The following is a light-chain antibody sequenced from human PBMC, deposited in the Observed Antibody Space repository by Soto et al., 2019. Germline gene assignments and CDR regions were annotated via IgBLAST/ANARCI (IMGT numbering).Light chain of an antibody. CDR1: QSVSNNY. CDR2: GAS. J-gene: IGKJ1*01. CDR3: QQYGSSGT. Sequence: VLTQSPGTLSLSPGERATLCCRASQSVSNNYLAWYQQKPGQAPRLLIYGASNRATGIPDRFSGSGSGTDFTLTISRLEPEDFAVYYCQQYGSSGTFGQGTKVDIK. V-gene: IGKV3-20*01.